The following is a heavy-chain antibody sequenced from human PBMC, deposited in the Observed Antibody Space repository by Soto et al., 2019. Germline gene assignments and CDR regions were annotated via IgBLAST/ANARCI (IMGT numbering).Heavy chain of an antibody. Sequence: GGSLRLSCAASGFTFRAYLMSWVRQAPGKGLDWVANINQDGSVEYYADSVQGRFTISRDNAKNSLYLHMNSLRAEDTAVYYCASYHCVVWERERHRDWCPGTLVTVSS. D-gene: IGHD3-16*01. CDR1: GFTFRAYL. CDR3: ASYHCVVWERERHRD. CDR2: INQDGSVE. V-gene: IGHV3-7*03. J-gene: IGHJ1*01.